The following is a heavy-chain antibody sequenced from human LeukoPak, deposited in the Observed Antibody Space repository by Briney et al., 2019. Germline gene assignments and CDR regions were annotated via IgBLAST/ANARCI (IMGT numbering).Heavy chain of an antibody. J-gene: IGHJ4*02. CDR2: INTNTGNP. D-gene: IGHD3-22*01. CDR1: GYTFTGYA. V-gene: IGHV7-4-1*02. CDR3: ARGLSDYYYDSSGYPL. Sequence: ASVKVSCKASGYTFTGYAMDWVRQAPGQGLEWMGWINTNTGNPTYAQGFTGRFVFSLDTSVSTAYLQISGLKAEDTAVYYCARGLSDYYYDSSGYPLWGQGTLVTVSS.